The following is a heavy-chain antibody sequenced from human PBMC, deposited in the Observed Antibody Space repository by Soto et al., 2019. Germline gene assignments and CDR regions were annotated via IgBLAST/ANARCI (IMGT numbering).Heavy chain of an antibody. CDR3: ARRARTATTNWGAFDV. CDR2: ISYSADKT. CDR1: GFTFNTYV. Sequence: EVQLLESGGGLVQPGGSLRLSCAASGFTFNTYVMNWVRQAPGKGLEWVSTISYSADKTHYADSVKGRFTISRDNSGDTLLLQMNSLRADDAAVYYCARRARTATTNWGAFDVWGQGTMVTVSS. J-gene: IGHJ3*01. D-gene: IGHD1-7*01. V-gene: IGHV3-23*01.